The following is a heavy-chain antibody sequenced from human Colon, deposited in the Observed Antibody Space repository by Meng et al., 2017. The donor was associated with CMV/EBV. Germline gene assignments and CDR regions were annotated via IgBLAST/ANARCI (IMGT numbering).Heavy chain of an antibody. J-gene: IGHJ4*02. Sequence: GVGWVRPPRGKDVERRGVVYWDDEKRYSTSMKNRLTITKDSSKKEVVLTMTNVDPGDTATYYCSHLFHRSGWYGDYWGQGILVTVSS. CDR1: G. D-gene: IGHD6-19*01. CDR2: VYWDDEK. V-gene: IGHV2-5*02. CDR3: SHLFHRSGWYGDY.